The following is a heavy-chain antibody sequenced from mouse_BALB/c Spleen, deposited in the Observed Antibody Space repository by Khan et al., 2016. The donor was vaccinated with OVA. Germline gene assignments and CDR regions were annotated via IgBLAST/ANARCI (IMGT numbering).Heavy chain of an antibody. CDR1: GFSLTSYG. Sequence: QVQLKESGPGLVAPSQSLSITCTVSGFSLTSYGLHWGRQPPGKGLEWLGVIWAGASTNYNSALMSRLSITKDNSKSQVFLKMNSLQTDDTAMYYCARDPQFITTVVYAMDYWGQGTSVTVSS. CDR2: IWAGAST. V-gene: IGHV2-9*02. D-gene: IGHD1-2*01. CDR3: ARDPQFITTVVYAMDY. J-gene: IGHJ4*01.